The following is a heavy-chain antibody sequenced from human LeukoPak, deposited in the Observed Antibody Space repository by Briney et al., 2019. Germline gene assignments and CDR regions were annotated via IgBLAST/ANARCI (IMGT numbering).Heavy chain of an antibody. D-gene: IGHD3-10*01. CDR2: NSVSGDST. CDR1: GFTFSSFG. Sequence: GGSLRLSCAASGFTFSSFGMSWVRQAPGKGLEWVSANSVSGDSTNYADSVKGRFTISRDNSKNTLYLQMNSLRAEDTAVYYCAKVLFMDYWGQGTLVTVSS. J-gene: IGHJ4*02. V-gene: IGHV3-23*01. CDR3: AKVLFMDY.